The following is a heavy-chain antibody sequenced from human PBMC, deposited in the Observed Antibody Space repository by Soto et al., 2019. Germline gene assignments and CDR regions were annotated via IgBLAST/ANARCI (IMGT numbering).Heavy chain of an antibody. V-gene: IGHV5-10-1*01. CDR2: IDPSDSQT. J-gene: IGHJ4*02. CDR3: ARQIYDSDTGPNFQYYFDS. CDR1: GYSFAGYW. D-gene: IGHD3-22*01. Sequence: PGESLKISCKGSGYSFAGYWITWVRQKPGKGLEWMGRIDPSDSQTYYSPSFRGHVTISATKSITTVFLQWSSLRASDTAMYYCARQIYDSDTGPNFQYYFDSWGQGTPVSVSS.